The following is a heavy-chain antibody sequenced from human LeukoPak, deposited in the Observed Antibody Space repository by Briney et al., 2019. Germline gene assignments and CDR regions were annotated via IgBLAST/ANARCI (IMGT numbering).Heavy chain of an antibody. V-gene: IGHV3-21*01. CDR2: ISSSSSYI. J-gene: IGHJ4*02. Sequence: GGSLRLSCAASGFTFSSYSMNWVRQAPGKRLEWVSSISSSSSYIYYADSVKGRFTISRDNAKNSLYLQMNSLRAEDTAVYYCAREDGYSYGYDYWGQGTLVTVSS. CDR3: AREDGYSYGYDY. D-gene: IGHD5-18*01. CDR1: GFTFSSYS.